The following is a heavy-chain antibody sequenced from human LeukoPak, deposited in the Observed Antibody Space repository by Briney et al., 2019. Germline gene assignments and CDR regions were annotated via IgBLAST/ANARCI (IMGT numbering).Heavy chain of an antibody. J-gene: IGHJ5*02. CDR1: GDSVSSNSAA. Sequence: SQTLSLTCAISGDSVSSNSAAWNWIRQSPSRGLEWLGRTYYRSKWYNDYAVSVKSRITINPDTSKNQFSLQLNSVTPEDTAVYYCARDPAGPMYGGASGWFDPWGQGTLVTVSS. D-gene: IGHD4-23*01. V-gene: IGHV6-1*01. CDR3: ARDPAGPMYGGASGWFDP. CDR2: TYYRSKWYN.